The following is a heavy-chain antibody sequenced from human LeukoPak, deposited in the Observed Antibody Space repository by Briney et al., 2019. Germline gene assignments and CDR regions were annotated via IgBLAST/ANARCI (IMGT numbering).Heavy chain of an antibody. D-gene: IGHD2-2*01. CDR2: IWYDGTNK. CDR1: GFTFSNYG. V-gene: IGHV3-33*06. J-gene: IGHJ5*02. CDR3: AKVQGVIVPAGMAT. Sequence: PGRSLRLSCAASGFTFSNYGMHWVRQAPGKGLEWVALIWYDGTNKYYGDSVKGRFTISRDNSKNTLYLQMNSLRAEETAVYYCAKVQGVIVPAGMATWGQGTLVTVSS.